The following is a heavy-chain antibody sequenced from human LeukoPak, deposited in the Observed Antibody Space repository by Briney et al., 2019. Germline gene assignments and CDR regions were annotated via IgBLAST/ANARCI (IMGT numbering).Heavy chain of an antibody. V-gene: IGHV4-34*01. CDR3: ARAARIRFTIFPAPVRSDAFDI. CDR2: IYHSVST. Sequence: SETLSLTCTVSDGSFSSYYWSWIRQPPEKGLEWIGEIYHSVSTNYNPSLKSRVTISVDTSKNQFSLKLSSVTAADTAVYYCARAARIRFTIFPAPVRSDAFDIWGQGTMVTVSS. CDR1: DGSFSSYY. D-gene: IGHD3-3*01. J-gene: IGHJ3*02.